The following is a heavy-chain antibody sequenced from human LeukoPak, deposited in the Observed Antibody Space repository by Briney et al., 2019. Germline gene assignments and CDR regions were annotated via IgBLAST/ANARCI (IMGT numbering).Heavy chain of an antibody. CDR2: IYNSGST. J-gene: IGHJ4*02. CDR1: GGSISSYY. D-gene: IGHD1-1*01. Sequence: SETLSLTCTVSGGSISSYYWSWIRQPPGKGLEWIGHIYNSGSTNYNPSLKSRVTISVDTSKNQFSLKLSSVTAADTAVYYCARDLDDGFFDYWGQGTLVTVSS. V-gene: IGHV4-59*12. CDR3: ARDLDDGFFDY.